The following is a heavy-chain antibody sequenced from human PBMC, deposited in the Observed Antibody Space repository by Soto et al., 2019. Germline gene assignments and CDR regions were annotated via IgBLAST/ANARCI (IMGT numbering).Heavy chain of an antibody. CDR2: IYYSGST. CDR1: GGSISSRSYY. Sequence: QLQLQESGPGLVKPSETLSLICTVSGGSISSRSYYWGWIRQPPGKGLEWIGSIYYSGSTYYNPSLNGRVTISVDTSKNQFSLKLSSVTAADTAVYYCARLPGNYYCWFDPWGQGTLVTVSS. J-gene: IGHJ5*02. CDR3: ARLPGNYYCWFDP. D-gene: IGHD1-26*01. V-gene: IGHV4-39*01.